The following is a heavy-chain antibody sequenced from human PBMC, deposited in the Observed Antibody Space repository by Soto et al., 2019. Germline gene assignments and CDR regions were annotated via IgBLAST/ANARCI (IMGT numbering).Heavy chain of an antibody. CDR3: ARGSIAAALPGINWFDP. Sequence: PSQTLSLTGAIAGDSVSSNSAAWNWIRQSPSRGLEWLGRTYYRSKWYNDYAVSVKSRITINPDTSKNQFSLQLNSVTPEDTAVYYCARGSIAAALPGINWFDPWGQGPLVTVSS. CDR1: GDSVSSNSAA. D-gene: IGHD6-13*01. V-gene: IGHV6-1*01. CDR2: TYYRSKWYN. J-gene: IGHJ5*02.